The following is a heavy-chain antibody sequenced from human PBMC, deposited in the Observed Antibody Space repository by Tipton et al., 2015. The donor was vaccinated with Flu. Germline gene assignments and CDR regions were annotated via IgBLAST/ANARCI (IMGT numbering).Heavy chain of an antibody. Sequence: QLVQSGAEVKKPGTTVKISCKVSGYTFTDYFIHWLQQAPGKGPEWVGLVDPEDGGTKYAEKFQDRVTITADTSTDTTYMQLRGLRSEDTAVYYCATFRGAHWYFDLWGRGTLVTVSS. CDR2: VDPEDGGT. CDR1: GYTFTDYF. J-gene: IGHJ2*01. V-gene: IGHV1-69-2*01. CDR3: ATFRGAHWYFDL. D-gene: IGHD3-10*01.